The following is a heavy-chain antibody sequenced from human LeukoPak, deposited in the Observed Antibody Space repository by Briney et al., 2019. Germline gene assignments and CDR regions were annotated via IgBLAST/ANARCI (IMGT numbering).Heavy chain of an antibody. J-gene: IGHJ3*01. CDR2: ISSSSSYI. CDR3: AREWLRYFDWYT. Sequence: PGGSLRLSCAASGFTFSSYSMNWVRQAPGKGLEWVSSISSSSSYIYYADSVKGRFTISRDNAKNSLYLQMNSLRAEDTAVYYCAREWLRYFDWYTGGQGTMVTVSS. D-gene: IGHD3-9*01. V-gene: IGHV3-21*01. CDR1: GFTFSSYS.